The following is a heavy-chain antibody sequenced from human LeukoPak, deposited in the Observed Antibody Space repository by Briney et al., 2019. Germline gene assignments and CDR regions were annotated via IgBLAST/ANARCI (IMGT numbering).Heavy chain of an antibody. D-gene: IGHD5/OR15-5a*01. CDR3: ARDTGSSIRAVSDAFDI. J-gene: IGHJ3*02. CDR1: GGSISGYY. Sequence: SETLSLTCTVSGGSISGYYWSWMRQPPGKGLEWIGYIFNSEITDYNPSHESRVSISEDTSRNLLSLKLSSVTAADTAVYYCARDTGSSIRAVSDAFDIWGQGTMVTVSS. CDR2: IFNSEIT. V-gene: IGHV4-59*01.